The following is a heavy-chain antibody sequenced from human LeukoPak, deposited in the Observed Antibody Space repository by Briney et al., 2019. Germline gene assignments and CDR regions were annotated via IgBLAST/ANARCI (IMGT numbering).Heavy chain of an antibody. Sequence: GGSLRLSCAASGFTFSSYSMNWVRQAPGKGLEWVSYISSSSSTTYYADSVKGRFTISRDNSENTLYLQMNSLRAEDTAVYYCAKNGCGGDCYGDYWGQGTLVTVSS. CDR1: GFTFSSYS. J-gene: IGHJ4*02. V-gene: IGHV3-48*01. CDR3: AKNGCGGDCYGDY. D-gene: IGHD2-21*02. CDR2: ISSSSSTT.